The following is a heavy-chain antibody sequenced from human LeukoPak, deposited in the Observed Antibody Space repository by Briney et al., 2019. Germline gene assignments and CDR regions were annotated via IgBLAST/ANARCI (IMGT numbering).Heavy chain of an antibody. CDR2: TTPIFGSA. Sequence: SVKVSCKASGGTFSNHAVSWLRQAPGQELEWMGGTTPIFGSANYAQKFQGRVTIATDESTSTAYMELSSLRSEDTAVYYCARAPFYFDSSGYSMDAFDIWGQGTMVTVSS. J-gene: IGHJ3*02. CDR1: GGTFSNHA. V-gene: IGHV1-69*05. CDR3: ARAPFYFDSSGYSMDAFDI. D-gene: IGHD3-22*01.